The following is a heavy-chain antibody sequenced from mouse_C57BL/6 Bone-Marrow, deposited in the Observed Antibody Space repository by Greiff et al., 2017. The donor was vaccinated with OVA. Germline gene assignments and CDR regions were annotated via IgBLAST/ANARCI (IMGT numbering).Heavy chain of an antibody. D-gene: IGHD4-1*01. V-gene: IGHV5-6*01. CDR2: ISSGGSYT. Sequence: EVHLVESGGDLVKPGGSLKLSCAASGFTFSSYGMSWVRQTPDKRLEWVATISSGGSYTYYPDSVKGQLTISKDNAKNTLYLQMSSLKSEDTAMYYCGRLGGYFDYWGQGTTLTVSS. CDR3: GRLGGYFDY. J-gene: IGHJ2*01. CDR1: GFTFSSYG.